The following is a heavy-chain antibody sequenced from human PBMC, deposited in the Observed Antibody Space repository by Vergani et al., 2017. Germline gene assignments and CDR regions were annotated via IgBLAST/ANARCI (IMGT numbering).Heavy chain of an antibody. CDR2: ISYDGSNK. D-gene: IGHD3-9*01. CDR3: AKDILYDILTEEGGY. J-gene: IGHJ4*02. CDR1: GFTFSSYG. V-gene: IGHV3-30*18. Sequence: QVQLVESGGGVVQPGRSLRLSCAASGFTFSSYGMHWVRQAPGKGLEWVAVISYDGSNKYYADSVKGRFTISRDNSKNTLYLQMNSLRAVDTAVYYCAKDILYDILTEEGGYWGQGTLVTVSS.